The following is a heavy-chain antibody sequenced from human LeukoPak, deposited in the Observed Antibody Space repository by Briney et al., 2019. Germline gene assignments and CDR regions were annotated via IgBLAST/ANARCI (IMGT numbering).Heavy chain of an antibody. J-gene: IGHJ5*02. CDR2: IKQDGSEK. V-gene: IGHV3-7*01. CDR1: GFTFSSYW. D-gene: IGHD6-19*01. CDR3: ARDGQQWLVDNWFDP. Sequence: GGSLRLSCAASGFTFSSYWMSWVRQAPGKGLEWVANIKQDGSEKYYVDSVKGRFTISRDNAKNSLYLQMNSLRAEDTAVYYCARDGQQWLVDNWFDPWGQGTLVTVSS.